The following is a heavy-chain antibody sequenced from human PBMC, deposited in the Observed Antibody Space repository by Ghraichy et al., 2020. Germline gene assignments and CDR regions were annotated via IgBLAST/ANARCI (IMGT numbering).Heavy chain of an antibody. CDR2: ISYDGSNK. CDR1: GFTFSSYA. J-gene: IGHJ6*02. Sequence: GGSLRLSCAASGFTFSSYAMHWVRQAPGKGLEWVAVISYDGSNKYYADSVKGRFTISRDNSKNTLYLQMNSLRAEDTAVYYCAAGPSIVATIDYYYGMDVWGQGTTVTVSS. CDR3: AAGPSIVATIDYYYGMDV. D-gene: IGHD5-12*01. V-gene: IGHV3-30-3*01.